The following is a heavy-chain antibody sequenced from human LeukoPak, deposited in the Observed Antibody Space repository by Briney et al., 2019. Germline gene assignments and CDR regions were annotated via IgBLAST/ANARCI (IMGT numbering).Heavy chain of an antibody. Sequence: ASVKVSCKASGYTFITHGISWVRQAPGQGLEWMGWISAYNGDTNYAQKLQGRVTMTTDTSTSTAYMELRSLRSDDTAVYYCGRGPYCSGGTCYSQYFDYWGQGTLVTVSS. CDR3: GRGPYCSGGTCYSQYFDY. CDR1: GYTFITHG. J-gene: IGHJ4*02. D-gene: IGHD2-15*01. CDR2: ISAYNGDT. V-gene: IGHV1-18*01.